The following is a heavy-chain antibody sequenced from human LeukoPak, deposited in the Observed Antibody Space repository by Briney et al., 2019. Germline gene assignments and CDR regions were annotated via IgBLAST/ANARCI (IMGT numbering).Heavy chain of an antibody. Sequence: GESLKISCKGSGYSFTSYWISWVRQMPGRGLELMGRIDPSDSYTNYSPSFQGRVTISADKSISTAYLQWSSLKASDTAMYYCARSTSSGATFDYWGQGTLVTVSS. CDR3: ARSTSSGATFDY. D-gene: IGHD6-19*01. CDR2: IDPSDSYT. CDR1: GYSFTSYW. J-gene: IGHJ4*02. V-gene: IGHV5-10-1*01.